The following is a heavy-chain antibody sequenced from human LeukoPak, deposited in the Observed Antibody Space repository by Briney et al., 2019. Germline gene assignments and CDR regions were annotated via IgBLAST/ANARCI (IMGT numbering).Heavy chain of an antibody. V-gene: IGHV3-74*01. Sequence: QPGGSLRLSCAASGFTFSSYWMHWVRQAPGKGLVWVSRINSDGSSTSYADSVKGRFTISRDNAKNTLYLQMNSLRAEDTAVYYCAKAGPPLFYDFWSGYYFDYWGQGTLVTVSS. CDR3: AKAGPPLFYDFWSGYYFDY. J-gene: IGHJ4*02. D-gene: IGHD3-3*01. CDR2: INSDGSST. CDR1: GFTFSSYW.